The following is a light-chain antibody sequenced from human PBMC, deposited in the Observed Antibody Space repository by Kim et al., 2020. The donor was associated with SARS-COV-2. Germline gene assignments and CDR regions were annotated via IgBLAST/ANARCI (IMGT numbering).Light chain of an antibody. J-gene: IGLJ2*01. Sequence: TVTTPCTRSSGSIASNYVQWYQQRPGSAPTTVIYEDNQRPSGVPDRFSGSIDSSSNSASLTISGLKTEDEADYYCQSYDSSNQGVVFGGGTQLTVL. CDR3: QSYDSSNQGVV. V-gene: IGLV6-57*03. CDR2: EDN. CDR1: SGSIASNY.